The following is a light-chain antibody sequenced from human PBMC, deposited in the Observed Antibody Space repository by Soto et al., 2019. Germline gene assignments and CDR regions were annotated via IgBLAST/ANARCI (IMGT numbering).Light chain of an antibody. CDR1: QSVGMTY. CDR2: DAS. V-gene: IGKV3-20*01. CDR3: QDYGNSRT. J-gene: IGKJ1*01. Sequence: EVVLSQSPGSLSLSTGERATLSCRASQSVGMTYLAWYQQKPGQAPRLLIYDASSRASGIPDRFSGSVSGTDFTLTISRLEPDDFAVYYCQDYGNSRTFGQGTKVDIK.